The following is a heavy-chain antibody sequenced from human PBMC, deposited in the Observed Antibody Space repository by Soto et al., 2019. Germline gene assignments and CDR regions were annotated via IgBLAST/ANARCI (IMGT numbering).Heavy chain of an antibody. CDR3: ARDRSSGWSLGAFDI. CDR2: ISYDGSNK. CDR1: GFTFSSYA. J-gene: IGHJ3*02. Sequence: QVQLVESGGGVVQPGRSLRLSCAAAGFTFSSYAMHWVRQAPGKGLEWVAVISYDGSNKYYADSVKGRFTISRDNSKNTLYLQMNSLRAEDTAVYYCARDRSSGWSLGAFDIWGQGTMVTVSS. D-gene: IGHD6-19*01. V-gene: IGHV3-30-3*01.